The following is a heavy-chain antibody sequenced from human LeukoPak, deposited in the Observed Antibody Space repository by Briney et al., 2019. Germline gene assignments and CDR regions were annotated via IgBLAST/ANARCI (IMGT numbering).Heavy chain of an antibody. V-gene: IGHV1-46*01. CDR1: GYTFTSYY. J-gene: IGHJ1*01. CDR2: INPSGGST. CDR3: AREGPSAEYFQH. Sequence: ASVKVSCKASGYTFTSYYMHWVRQAPGQGLERMGIINPSGGSTSYAQKFQGRVTMTRDTSTSTVYMELSSLRSEDTAVYYCAREGPSAEYFQHWGQGTLVTVSS.